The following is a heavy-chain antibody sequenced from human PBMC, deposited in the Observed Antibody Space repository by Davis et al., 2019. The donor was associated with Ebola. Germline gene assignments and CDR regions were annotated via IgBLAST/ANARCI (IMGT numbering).Heavy chain of an antibody. CDR3: ARDSLSDIIAAGSRGDPSHYFDY. CDR2: ISWDGHRT. CDR1: GFTFDVYT. D-gene: IGHD2-15*01. V-gene: IGHV3-43*01. Sequence: PGGSLRLSCAASGFTFDVYTMHWVRQAPGKGLEWVSLISWDGHRTYYAESVKGRFTISRDNSKNSLYLQMNSLTTEDTALYYCARDSLSDIIAAGSRGDPSHYFDYWGQGTLLTVSS. J-gene: IGHJ4*02.